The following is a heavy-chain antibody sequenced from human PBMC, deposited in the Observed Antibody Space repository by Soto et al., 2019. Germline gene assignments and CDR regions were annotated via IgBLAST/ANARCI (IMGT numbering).Heavy chain of an antibody. CDR3: ARRTASYYYYGMDV. V-gene: IGHV3-66*04. CDR1: GLTVSSNY. Sequence: GGSLRLSCAASGLTVSSNYMSGVRQAPGKGLEWVSVIHSGGSTYYADSVKGRFTISRDNSKNTLYLQMNSLRAEDTAVYYCARRTASYYYYGMDVWGQGTTVTVSS. CDR2: IHSGGST. J-gene: IGHJ6*02.